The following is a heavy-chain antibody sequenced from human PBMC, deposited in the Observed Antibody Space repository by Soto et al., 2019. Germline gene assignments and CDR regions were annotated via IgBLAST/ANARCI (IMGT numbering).Heavy chain of an antibody. CDR3: ARRRRYDFCSGYFDYYGIDV. Sequence: ASVKVSCKASGYTFTSYGISWVRQAPGQGLEWMGWISASNGNTNYAQKLQGRVTMTTDTSTSTAYMVLRSLRSDATAVYYCARRRRYDFCSGYFDYYGIDVWGQGTTVTVAS. D-gene: IGHD3-3*01. CDR2: ISASNGNT. J-gene: IGHJ6*02. CDR1: GYTFTSYG. V-gene: IGHV1-18*04.